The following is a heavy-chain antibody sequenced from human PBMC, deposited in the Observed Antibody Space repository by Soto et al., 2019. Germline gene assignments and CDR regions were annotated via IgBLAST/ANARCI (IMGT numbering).Heavy chain of an antibody. Sequence: PGGSLRLSCAASGFTFSSYGMHWVRQAPGKGLEWVAVIWYDGSNKYYADSVKGRFTISRDNSKNTLYLQMNSLRAEDTAVYYCASSGYSSSWDAFHIWGQGTMVSVSS. V-gene: IGHV3-33*01. CDR3: ASSGYSSSWDAFHI. CDR2: IWYDGSNK. J-gene: IGHJ3*02. CDR1: GFTFSSYG. D-gene: IGHD6-13*01.